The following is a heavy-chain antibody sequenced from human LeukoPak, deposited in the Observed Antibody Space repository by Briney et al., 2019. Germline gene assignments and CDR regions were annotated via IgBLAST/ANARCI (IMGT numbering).Heavy chain of an antibody. D-gene: IGHD6-19*01. Sequence: PGRSLRLSCAASGFTFSSYAMSWVRQAPGKGLEWVSVISGNGGSTSYADSVKGRFTISRDDSKDTLYLQMNSLRAGDTAIYYCAKHGYSSGWPQVPSDHWGQGTLVTVSS. J-gene: IGHJ4*02. CDR1: GFTFSSYA. CDR3: AKHGYSSGWPQVPSDH. CDR2: ISGNGGST. V-gene: IGHV3-23*01.